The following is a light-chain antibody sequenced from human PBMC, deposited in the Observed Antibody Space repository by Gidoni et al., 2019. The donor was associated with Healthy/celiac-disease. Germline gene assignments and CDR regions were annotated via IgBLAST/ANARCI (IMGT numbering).Light chain of an antibody. V-gene: IGKV3-20*01. CDR2: GAS. Sequence: EIVLTQSPGTLSLSPGERATRSCRASRSVSSSYLAWYQQKPGQAPRLLIYGASSRATGIPDRFSGSGSGTDFTLTISRLDPEDFAVYYCQQYGSSPSFGPGTKVDIK. CDR3: QQYGSSPS. J-gene: IGKJ3*01. CDR1: RSVSSSY.